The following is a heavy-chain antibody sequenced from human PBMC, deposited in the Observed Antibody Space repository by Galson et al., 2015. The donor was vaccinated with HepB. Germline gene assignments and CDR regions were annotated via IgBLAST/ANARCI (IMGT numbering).Heavy chain of an antibody. CDR2: ISGSGGST. CDR1: GFTFSSYS. V-gene: IGHV3-23*01. CDR3: AKPHTKPGLYDAFDI. Sequence: SLRLSCAASGFTFSSYSMNWVRQAPGKGLEWVSAISGSGGSTYYADSVKGRFTISRDNSKNTLYLQMNSLRAEDTAVYYCAKPHTKPGLYDAFDIWGQGTMVTVSS. J-gene: IGHJ3*02. D-gene: IGHD1-14*01.